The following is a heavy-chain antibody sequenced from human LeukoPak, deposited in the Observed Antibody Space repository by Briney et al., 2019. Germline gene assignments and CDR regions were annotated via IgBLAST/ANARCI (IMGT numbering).Heavy chain of an antibody. Sequence: SVKVSCKASGGTFSSYAISWVRQAPGQGLEWMGGIIPIFGTANYAQKFQGRVTITTDESTSTAYMELSSLRSEDTAVYYCARDPEVWIAAAGTLFYWGQGNLGTVSS. CDR1: GGTFSSYA. CDR2: IIPIFGTA. V-gene: IGHV1-69*05. CDR3: ARDPEVWIAAAGTLFY. D-gene: IGHD6-13*01. J-gene: IGHJ4*02.